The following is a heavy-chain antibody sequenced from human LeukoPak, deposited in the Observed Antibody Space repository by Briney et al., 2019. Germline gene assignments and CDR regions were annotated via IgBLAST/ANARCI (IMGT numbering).Heavy chain of an antibody. D-gene: IGHD6-13*01. Sequence: SETLSLTCTVSGASISGSGYYWGWIRQPPGKGLECIGNIYDSGSTYYNASLQSRFTISVDTSKNQFSLKLSSVTAADTAVYYCARVLGYSSSWAYYYYYYMDVWGKGTTVTVSS. CDR1: GASISGSGYY. CDR2: IYDSGST. J-gene: IGHJ6*03. V-gene: IGHV4-39*07. CDR3: ARVLGYSSSWAYYYYYYMDV.